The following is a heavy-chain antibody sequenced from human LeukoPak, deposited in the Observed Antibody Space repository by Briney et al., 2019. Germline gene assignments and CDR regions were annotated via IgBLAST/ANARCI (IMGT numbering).Heavy chain of an antibody. CDR1: GDSVSINSAA. V-gene: IGHV6-1*01. J-gene: IGHJ4*02. CDR3: ARSPSPYSSGWYFDY. Sequence: SQTLSLTCAISGDSVSINSAAWNWVRQSPSRGLEWLGRTYQRSKWYNDYAVSVKSRITINPDISKNQFSLQLNSVTPEDTAVYYCARSPSPYSSGWYFDYWGQGTLVTVSS. D-gene: IGHD6-19*01. CDR2: TYQRSKWYN.